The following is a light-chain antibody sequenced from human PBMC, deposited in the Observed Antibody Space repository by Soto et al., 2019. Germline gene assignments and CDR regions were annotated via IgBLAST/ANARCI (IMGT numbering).Light chain of an antibody. CDR3: QQYDDLLFT. V-gene: IGKV1-33*01. CDR1: QDISNS. Sequence: DIQMTPSPSSLSASVGDRVTITCQASQDISNSLNWYQQKPGKAPKLLIYDASNLETGVPSRFSGSGSGTDFSFTISSLQPEDIATYSCQQYDDLLFTVGPGTKVDIK. CDR2: DAS. J-gene: IGKJ3*01.